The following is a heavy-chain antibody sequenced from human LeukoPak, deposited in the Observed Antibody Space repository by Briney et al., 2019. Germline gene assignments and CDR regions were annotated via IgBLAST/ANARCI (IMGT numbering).Heavy chain of an antibody. CDR1: GFIFSTYT. Sequence: PGGSLRLFCSASGFIFSTYTMYWVRQAPGKGLEYVSVINGDGRTTYYIDSVKGRFTISRDNSKNTLYLQMSSLRADDTAVYYCVGDQVDDTGYLRWGQGTRVTVSA. J-gene: IGHJ4*02. CDR3: VGDQVDDTGYLR. V-gene: IGHV3-64D*06. CDR2: INGDGRTT. D-gene: IGHD5-12*01.